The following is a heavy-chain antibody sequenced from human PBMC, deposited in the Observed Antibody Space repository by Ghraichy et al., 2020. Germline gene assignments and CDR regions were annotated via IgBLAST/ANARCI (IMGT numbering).Heavy chain of an antibody. V-gene: IGHV3-15*01. Sequence: GESLNISCAASGFTFSNAWMSWVRQAPGKGLEWVGRIKSKTDGGTTDYAAPVKGRFTISRDDSKNTLYLQMNSLKTEDTAVYYCTTAALGYCSGGSCYTVDYWGQGTLVTVSS. D-gene: IGHD2-15*01. CDR2: IKSKTDGGTT. CDR3: TTAALGYCSGGSCYTVDY. CDR1: GFTFSNAW. J-gene: IGHJ4*02.